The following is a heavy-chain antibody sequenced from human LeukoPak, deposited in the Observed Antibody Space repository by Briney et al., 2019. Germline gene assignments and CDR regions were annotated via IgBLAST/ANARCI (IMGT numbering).Heavy chain of an antibody. V-gene: IGHV4-34*12. CDR1: NGSLSGYY. CDR3: ARESRRRVPPSDIENYFDY. D-gene: IGHD1-26*01. CDR2: IVYNGNT. J-gene: IGHJ4*02. Sequence: SETLSLTCAVYNGSLSGYYWSWFRQSPGKGLEWIGEIVYNGNTKYNPSLKSRLTISLDTSKDQFSLRLISVTAADTAFYYCARESRRRVPPSDIENYFDYWGQGTLVTVSS.